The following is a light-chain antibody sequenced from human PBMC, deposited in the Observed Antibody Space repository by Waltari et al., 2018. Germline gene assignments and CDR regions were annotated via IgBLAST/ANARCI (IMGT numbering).Light chain of an antibody. Sequence: ASQLTQSPSSLSASVGDRVTITCRASPGISSALAWYQQKPGKAPKLLIYDAASWERGGPSRFSGSGSGTDCTLTISSLQPEDFATYYCQQFNSLLTFGGGTKVEIK. CDR3: QQFNSLLT. CDR1: PGISSA. J-gene: IGKJ4*01. CDR2: DAA. V-gene: IGKV1-13*02.